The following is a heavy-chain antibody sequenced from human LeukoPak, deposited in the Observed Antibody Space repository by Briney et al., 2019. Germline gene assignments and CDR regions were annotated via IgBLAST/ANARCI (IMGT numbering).Heavy chain of an antibody. CDR1: GYTFTGYY. D-gene: IGHD6-13*01. J-gene: IGHJ4*02. Sequence: ASVKVSCKASGYTFTGYYMHWVRQAPGQGLEWMGWINPNSGGTNYAQKFQGRVTMTRDTSISTAYMELSRLRSDDTAVYYCARDPRGSYSSSWYEVPYYFDYWGQGTLVTVSS. CDR2: INPNSGGT. CDR3: ARDPRGSYSSSWYEVPYYFDY. V-gene: IGHV1-2*02.